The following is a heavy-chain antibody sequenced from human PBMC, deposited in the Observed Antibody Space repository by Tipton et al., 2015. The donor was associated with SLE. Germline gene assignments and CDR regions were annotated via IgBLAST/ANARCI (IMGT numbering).Heavy chain of an antibody. D-gene: IGHD2-8*02. CDR2: IGWDGTKT. V-gene: IGHV3-20*04. J-gene: IGHJ4*02. CDR1: GFTFDDYG. CDR3: GRAQGYCSGGVCSHIDS. Sequence: SLRLPCAASGFTFDDYGMSWVRQGPGQAPEWVAGIGWDGTKTGYADSLKGRVTISRDNPKNSLYLQMNRLRVEDTALYYCGRAQGYCSGGVCSHIDSWGQGTLVTVSS.